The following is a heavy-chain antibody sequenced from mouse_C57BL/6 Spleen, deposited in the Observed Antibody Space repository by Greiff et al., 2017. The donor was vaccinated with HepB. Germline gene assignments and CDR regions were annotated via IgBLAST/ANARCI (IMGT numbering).Heavy chain of an antibody. CDR3: ARGVYDGLYYFDY. CDR1: GYTFTDYY. J-gene: IGHJ2*01. Sequence: EVQLQQSGPELVKPGASVKISCKASGYTFTDYYMNWVKQSHGKSLEWIGDINPNNGGTIYNQKFKGKATLTVDKSSSTAYMELRSLTSEDSAVYYCARGVYDGLYYFDYWGQGTTLTVSS. D-gene: IGHD2-3*01. V-gene: IGHV1-26*01. CDR2: INPNNGGT.